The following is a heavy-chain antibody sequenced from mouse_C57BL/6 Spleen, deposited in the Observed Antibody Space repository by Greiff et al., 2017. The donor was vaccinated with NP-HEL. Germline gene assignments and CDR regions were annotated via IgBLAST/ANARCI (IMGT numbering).Heavy chain of an antibody. J-gene: IGHJ2*01. CDR1: GYTFTGYW. CDR3: ARSDYYGSSYDFDY. Sequence: VHLVESGAELMKPGASVKLSCKATGYTFTGYWIEWVKQRPGHGLEWIGEILPGSGSTNNNEKFKGKATFTADTSSNTAYMQLSSLTTEDSAIYYCARSDYYGSSYDFDYWGQGTTLTVSS. D-gene: IGHD1-1*01. V-gene: IGHV1-9*01. CDR2: ILPGSGST.